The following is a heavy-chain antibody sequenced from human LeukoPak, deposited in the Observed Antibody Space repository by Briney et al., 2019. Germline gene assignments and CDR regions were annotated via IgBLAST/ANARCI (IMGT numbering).Heavy chain of an antibody. J-gene: IGHJ3*02. CDR2: IKQDGSEK. CDR3: ARPGRADAFDI. CDR1: GFTFSGYW. Sequence: GSLRLSCAASGFTFSGYWMNWVRQAPGKGLEWVANIKQDGSEKYYVYSVKGRFTISRDNAKNSLYLQMNSLRADDTAVYYCARPGRADAFDIWGHGTMVTVSS. V-gene: IGHV3-7*04.